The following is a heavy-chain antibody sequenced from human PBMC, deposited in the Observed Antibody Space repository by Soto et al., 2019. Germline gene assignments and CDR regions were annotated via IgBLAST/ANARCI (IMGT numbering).Heavy chain of an antibody. V-gene: IGHV3-30*18. J-gene: IGHJ4*02. CDR1: VFTFSSSG. CDR3: AKMKSHLLLWFGESLGFDS. CDR2: ISYDGSNK. Sequence: PGGSLRLSCAASVFTFSSSGMHWVRKAPGKGLEWVAVISYDGSNKYYADSVKGRFTISRDNSKNTVILQMDSLRVADTAVYYCAKMKSHLLLWFGESLGFDSWGQGTPVTVSS. D-gene: IGHD3-10*01.